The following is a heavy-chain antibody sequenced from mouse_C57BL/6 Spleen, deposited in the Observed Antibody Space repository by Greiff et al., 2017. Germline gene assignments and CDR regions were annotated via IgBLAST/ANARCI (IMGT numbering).Heavy chain of an antibody. CDR2: ISDGGSYT. CDR1: GFTFSSYA. Sequence: EVMLVESGGGLVKPGGSLKLSCAASGFTFSSYAMSWVRQTPEKRLEWVATISDGGSYTYYPDNVKGRFTISRDTAKNNLYLQMSHLKSEDTAMYYCARVGGTYYAMDYGGQGTSVTVSS. V-gene: IGHV5-4*03. CDR3: ARVGGTYYAMDY. J-gene: IGHJ4*01. D-gene: IGHD3-3*01.